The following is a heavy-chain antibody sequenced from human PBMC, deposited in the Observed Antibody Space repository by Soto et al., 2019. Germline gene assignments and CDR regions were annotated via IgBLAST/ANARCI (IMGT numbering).Heavy chain of an antibody. CDR1: GYTFTSYY. CDR2: INPSGGST. V-gene: IGHV1-46*01. CDR3: ARDRGAYDILTGYFDY. D-gene: IGHD3-9*01. Sequence: QVQLVQSGAEVKKPGASVKVSCKASGYTFTSYYMHWVRQAPGQGLEWMGIINPSGGSTSNAQKFQGRVTMTRDTSKSTVYMELSSLRSEDTAVYYCARDRGAYDILTGYFDYWGQGTLVTVSS. J-gene: IGHJ4*02.